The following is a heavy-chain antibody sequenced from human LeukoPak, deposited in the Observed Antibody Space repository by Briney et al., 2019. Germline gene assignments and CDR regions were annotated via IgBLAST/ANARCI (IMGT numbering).Heavy chain of an antibody. V-gene: IGHV3-33*01. Sequence: GGSLGLSCAASGFTFSSYGMHWVRQAPGMGLEWVAVIWYDGSNKYYADSVKGRFTISRDNSKNTLYLQMNSLTAEDTAVYYCASLLQGDGMDVWGKGTTVTVSS. CDR2: IWYDGSNK. J-gene: IGHJ6*04. CDR1: GFTFSSYG. CDR3: ASLLQGDGMDV. D-gene: IGHD4-11*01.